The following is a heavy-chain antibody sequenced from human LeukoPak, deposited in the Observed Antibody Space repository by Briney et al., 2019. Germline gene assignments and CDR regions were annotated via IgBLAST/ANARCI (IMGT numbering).Heavy chain of an antibody. V-gene: IGHV3-53*01. D-gene: IGHD6-19*01. CDR3: ARAYGSGWYYFDY. J-gene: IGHJ4*02. CDR1: GFTVSSNY. Sequence: GGSLRLSCAASGFTVSSNYMSWVHQAPGKGLEWVSLIYGGGSTYYADSVRGRFTISRDNSKNTLYLQMNSLRADDTAVYYCARAYGSGWYYFDYWGQGTLVTVSS. CDR2: IYGGGST.